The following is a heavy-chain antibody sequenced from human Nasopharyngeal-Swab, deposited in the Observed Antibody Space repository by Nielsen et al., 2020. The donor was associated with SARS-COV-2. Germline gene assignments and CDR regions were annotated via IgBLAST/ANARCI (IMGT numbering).Heavy chain of an antibody. V-gene: IGHV3-30*18. CDR2: ISYDGSNK. J-gene: IGHJ6*02. Sequence: GESLKISCAASGFTFSSYGMHWVRQAPGKGLEWVAVISYDGSNKYYADSVKGRFTISRDNSKNTLYLQMNSLRAEDTAVYYCAKSRVGGPYYYYGMDVWGQGTTVTVSS. CDR3: AKSRVGGPYYYYGMDV. D-gene: IGHD3-16*01. CDR1: GFTFSSYG.